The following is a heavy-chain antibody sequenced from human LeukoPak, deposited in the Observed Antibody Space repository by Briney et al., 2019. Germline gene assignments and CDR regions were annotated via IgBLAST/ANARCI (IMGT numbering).Heavy chain of an antibody. Sequence: GESLQISCQGSGSSFTRYWIGWVRQMPGKGLEWMGIIYPGDSNTQYTPSFQDQVTISADKSITTAYLQWSRLKASDTAMYYCATYSYTGGYYAFDIWGQGTMVTVSS. CDR3: ATYSYTGGYYAFDI. CDR2: IYPGDSNT. J-gene: IGHJ3*02. D-gene: IGHD3-22*01. CDR1: GSSFTRYW. V-gene: IGHV5-51*01.